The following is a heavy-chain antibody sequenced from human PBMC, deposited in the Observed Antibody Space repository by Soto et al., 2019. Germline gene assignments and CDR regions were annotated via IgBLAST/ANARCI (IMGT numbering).Heavy chain of an antibody. V-gene: IGHV4-30-2*01. CDR3: ARDRVIDNWFDS. CDR2: ISHSGTT. CDR1: GSSISSGGYS. Sequence: SETLSLTRAVAGSSISSGGYSWSSLRHPPGKGLEWIGSISHSGTTYYNLSRKRRVTISLVTAKRHSSLHLSSVTAAAPAVYYCARDRVIDNWFDSWGEGTLVT. J-gene: IGHJ5*01. D-gene: IGHD3-22*01.